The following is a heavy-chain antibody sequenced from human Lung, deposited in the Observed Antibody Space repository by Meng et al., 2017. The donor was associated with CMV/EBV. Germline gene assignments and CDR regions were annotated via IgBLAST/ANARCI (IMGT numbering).Heavy chain of an antibody. D-gene: IGHD1-26*01. Sequence: GESXKISCAVSGVTFSDYAMHWVRQAPGKGLEWVTMISYDGTSKFYADSVKGRFTVSRDNSRDTLYLHMNSLRGDDTTVYYCARDPSGSYTYYYGMDISGQGXTVTVSS. CDR1: GVTFSDYA. CDR2: ISYDGTSK. J-gene: IGHJ6*02. CDR3: ARDPSGSYTYYYGMDI. V-gene: IGHV3-30-3*01.